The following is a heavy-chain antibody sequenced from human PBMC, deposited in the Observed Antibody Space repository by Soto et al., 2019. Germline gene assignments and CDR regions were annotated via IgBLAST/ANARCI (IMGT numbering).Heavy chain of an antibody. D-gene: IGHD3-10*01. CDR2: IDWDDDK. Sequence: SGPTLVNPTQTLTLTCTFSGFSLSTSGMCVSWIRQPPGKALEWLALIDWDDDKYYSTSLKTRLTISKDTSKNQVVLTMTNMDPVDTATYYCARYYSGSRSGHYYVDVWGKGATVTVSS. CDR1: GFSLSTSGMC. CDR3: ARYYSGSRSGHYYVDV. V-gene: IGHV2-70*01. J-gene: IGHJ6*03.